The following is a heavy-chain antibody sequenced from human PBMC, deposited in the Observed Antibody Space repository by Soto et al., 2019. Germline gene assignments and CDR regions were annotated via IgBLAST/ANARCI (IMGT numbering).Heavy chain of an antibody. D-gene: IGHD4-17*01. CDR3: ATSPTVTTPVAY. CDR1: GYTFTSYD. Sequence: GASGKVSCKASGYTFTSYDMNWVRQATGQGLEWMGWMNPNSGNTGYAQKFQGRVTMTRNTSISTAYMELSSLRSEDTAVYYCATSPTVTTPVAYWGQGTLVTVSS. V-gene: IGHV1-8*01. J-gene: IGHJ4*02. CDR2: MNPNSGNT.